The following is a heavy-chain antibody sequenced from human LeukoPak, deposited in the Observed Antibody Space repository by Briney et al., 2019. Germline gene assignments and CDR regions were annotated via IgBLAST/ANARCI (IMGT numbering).Heavy chain of an antibody. CDR3: AKDPGCSSSSSLDY. J-gene: IGHJ4*02. CDR2: ISWNSGSI. Sequence: QPGGSLRLSCAASRFTFDDYAMHWVRQAPGKGLEWVSGISWNSGSIGYADSVKGRFTISRDNAKNSLYLQMNSLRAEDTALYYCAKDPGCSSSSSLDYWGQGTLVTVSS. D-gene: IGHD6-13*01. CDR1: RFTFDDYA. V-gene: IGHV3-9*01.